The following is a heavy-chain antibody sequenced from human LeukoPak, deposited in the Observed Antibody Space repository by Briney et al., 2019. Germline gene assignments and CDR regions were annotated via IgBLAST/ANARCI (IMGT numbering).Heavy chain of an antibody. CDR2: ISSSSSYI. J-gene: IGHJ6*02. V-gene: IGHV3-21*01. D-gene: IGHD3-22*01. CDR3: ARQDYYDSSGYYYYYYGMDV. CDR1: GFTFSSYS. Sequence: GGTLRLSCAASGFTFSSYSMNWVRQAPGKGLEWVSSISSSSSYIYYADSVKGRFTISRDNAKNTLYLQMNSLRAEDTAVYYCARQDYYDSSGYYYYYYGMDVWGQGTTVTVSS.